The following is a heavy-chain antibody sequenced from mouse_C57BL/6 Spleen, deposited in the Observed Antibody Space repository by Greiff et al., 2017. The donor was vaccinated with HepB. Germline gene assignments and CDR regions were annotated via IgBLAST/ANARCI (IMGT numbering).Heavy chain of an antibody. V-gene: IGHV1-15*01. J-gene: IGHJ2*01. Sequence: VQLQQSGAELVRPGATVTLSCKASGYTFTDYEMHWVKQTPVHGLEWIGAIDPETGGTAYNQKFKGKAILTADKSSSTAYMELRSLTSEDSAVYCCTRSLLPYYFDYWGQGTTLTVSS. CDR3: TRSLLPYYFDY. D-gene: IGHD2-3*01. CDR2: IDPETGGT. CDR1: GYTFTDYE.